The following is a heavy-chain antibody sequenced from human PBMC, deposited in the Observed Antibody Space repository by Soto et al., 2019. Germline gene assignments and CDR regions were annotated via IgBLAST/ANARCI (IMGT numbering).Heavy chain of an antibody. V-gene: IGHV3-23*01. J-gene: IGHJ4*02. CDR2: IVGSGGAT. CDR3: AKDWDIEVAGFDY. CDR1: GFTFNSYA. D-gene: IGHD6-19*01. Sequence: EVQLLESGGGLVQPGGSLRLSCAASGFTFNSYAMSWVRQAQGKGLEWVSSIVGSGGATYYADSVKGRFTISRDNSKNTLYLQMNSLRAEDTALYYCAKDWDIEVAGFDYWGQGTRVTVSS.